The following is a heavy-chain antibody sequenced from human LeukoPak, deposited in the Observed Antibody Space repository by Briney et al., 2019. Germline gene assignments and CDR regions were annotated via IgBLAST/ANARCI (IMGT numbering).Heavy chain of an antibody. J-gene: IGHJ6*02. D-gene: IGHD3-3*01. V-gene: IGHV1-3*01. CDR2: INVGNGNT. Sequence: GASVKVSCKASGYTFTTYTIHWVRQAPGQGLEWMAWINVGNGNTKYSQKFQGRVSITRDTSASTAYMELSTLRSEDTAVYYCAREGFLEWLYLPAGMYVWGQGTTVTVSS. CDR1: GYTFTTYT. CDR3: AREGFLEWLYLPAGMYV.